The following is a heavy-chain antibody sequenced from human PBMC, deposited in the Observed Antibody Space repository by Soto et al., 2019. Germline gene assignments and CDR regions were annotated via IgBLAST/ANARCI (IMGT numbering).Heavy chain of an antibody. D-gene: IGHD6-25*01. V-gene: IGHV3-7*03. Sequence: LRLSCAASGFSLSSHWMTWVRQAPGKGLEWVASIKQDGSEKYYVDSVKGRFTISRDNAKNSLYVQMNSLRAEDTAVYYCARFSGKGNFDYWGQGTLVTVSS. CDR2: IKQDGSEK. J-gene: IGHJ4*02. CDR1: GFSLSSHW. CDR3: ARFSGKGNFDY.